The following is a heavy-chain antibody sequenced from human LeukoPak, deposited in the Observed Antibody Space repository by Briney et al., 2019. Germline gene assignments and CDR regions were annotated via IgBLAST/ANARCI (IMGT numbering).Heavy chain of an antibody. J-gene: IGHJ4*02. CDR3: ARGGRDCTYDVCDKTAIDY. V-gene: IGHV3-33*01. CDR2: IWYDGSGE. D-gene: IGHD2-8*01. Sequence: GRSLRLSCVVSGFTFSDYGMHWVRQAPGKGLEWVSVIWYDGSGEYYGDSVKGRFIISRDNSKSTLYLQMNSLRAKDTAMYYCARGGRDCTYDVCDKTAIDYWGQGTQVTVSS. CDR1: GFTFSDYG.